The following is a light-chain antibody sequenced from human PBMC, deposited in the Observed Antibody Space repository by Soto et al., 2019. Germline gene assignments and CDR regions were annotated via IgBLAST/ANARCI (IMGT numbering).Light chain of an antibody. CDR1: QSITTW. CDR2: DVS. CDR3: QHYNMYSPWT. V-gene: IGKV1-5*01. Sequence: DIQMTQSPSTVSAYVGDSVTITCRASQSITTWLAWYQQRPGKAPKLLIYDVSSLQSGVPSRFSGSGSGTEFTLTISRLQPHDFETSYSQHYNMYSPWTFDQGTKVDIK. J-gene: IGKJ1*01.